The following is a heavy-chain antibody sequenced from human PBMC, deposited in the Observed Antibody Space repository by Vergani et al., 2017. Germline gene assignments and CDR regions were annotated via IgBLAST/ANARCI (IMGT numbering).Heavy chain of an antibody. D-gene: IGHD5-12*01. Sequence: QVQLQESGPGLVKPSQTLSLTCTVSGGSISSGDYYWSLLRQPPGKGLEWIGYIYYSGSTYYNPSLKSRVTISVDTSKNQFSLKLSSVTAADTAVYYCARDTGRCEATREHWGQGTLVTVSS. V-gene: IGHV4-30-4*08. CDR3: ARDTGRCEATREH. CDR1: GGSISSGDYY. J-gene: IGHJ1*01. CDR2: IYYSGST.